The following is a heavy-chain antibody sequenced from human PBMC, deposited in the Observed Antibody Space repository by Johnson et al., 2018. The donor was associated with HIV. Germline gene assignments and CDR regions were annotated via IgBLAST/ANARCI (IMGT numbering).Heavy chain of an antibody. Sequence: QVQLVESGGGVVQPGGSLRLSCAASGFTFKSYGMHWVRQAPGKGLEWVAFIWHDGRDVYYADSVKGRFTVSRDNSKNAVYLQMNSLGAGDTAVYYCALNWGAEGAFDIWGQGTMVTVSS. CDR2: IWHDGRDV. J-gene: IGHJ3*02. V-gene: IGHV3-33*03. CDR3: ALNWGAEGAFDI. CDR1: GFTFKSYG. D-gene: IGHD7-27*01.